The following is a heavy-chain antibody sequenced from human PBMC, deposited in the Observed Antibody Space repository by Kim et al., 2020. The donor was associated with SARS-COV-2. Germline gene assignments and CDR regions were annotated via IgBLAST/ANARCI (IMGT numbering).Heavy chain of an antibody. CDR1: GYTFTGYY. Sequence: ASVKVSCKASGYTFTGYYMHWVRQAPGQGLEWMGWINPNSGGTNYAQKFQGRVTMTRDTSISTAYMELSRLRSDDTAVYYCARARPTGRYSSGWFSDYYYGMDVWGQGTTVTVSS. J-gene: IGHJ6*02. CDR3: ARARPTGRYSSGWFSDYYYGMDV. CDR2: INPNSGGT. D-gene: IGHD6-19*01. V-gene: IGHV1-2*02.